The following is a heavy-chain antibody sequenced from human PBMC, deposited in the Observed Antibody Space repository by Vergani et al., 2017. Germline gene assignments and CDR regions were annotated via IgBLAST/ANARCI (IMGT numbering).Heavy chain of an antibody. CDR3: ARDLGGIDSGYDIDY. D-gene: IGHD5-12*01. CDR2: ISWNSGSI. V-gene: IGHV3-9*01. J-gene: IGHJ4*02. Sequence: EVQLVESGGGLVQPGRSLRLSCAASGFTFDDYAMHWIRQAPGKGLEWVSGISWNSGSIGYADYVKGRFTISRDNAKNSLYLQMNSLRAEDTAVYYCARDLGGIDSGYDIDYWGQGTLVTVSS. CDR1: GFTFDDYA.